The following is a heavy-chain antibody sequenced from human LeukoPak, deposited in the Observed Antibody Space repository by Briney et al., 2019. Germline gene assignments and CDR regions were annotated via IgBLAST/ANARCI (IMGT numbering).Heavy chain of an antibody. V-gene: IGHV3-30-3*01. CDR2: ISYDGDNK. Sequence: GGSLRLSCAASGFTFISYAMHWVRQAPGKGLEWLAVISYDGDNKFYSESVKGRFTISRDNSENTFDLQMNSLRDEDTAVYYCARRGSSGWYYWGQGTLVTVSS. J-gene: IGHJ4*02. CDR3: ARRGSSGWYY. D-gene: IGHD6-19*01. CDR1: GFTFISYA.